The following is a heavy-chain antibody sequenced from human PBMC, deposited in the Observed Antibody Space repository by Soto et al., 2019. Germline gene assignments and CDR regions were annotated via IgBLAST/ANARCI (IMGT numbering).Heavy chain of an antibody. CDR3: AKDSQRSGYSYGYLDFQH. V-gene: IGHV3-30*18. Sequence: GGSLRLSCAASGFTFSSYGMHWVRQAPGKGLEWVAVISYDGSNKYYADSVKGRFTISRDNSKNTLYLQMNSLRAEDTAVYYCAKDSQRSGYSYGYLDFQHWGQGTLVTVSS. J-gene: IGHJ1*01. CDR1: GFTFSSYG. D-gene: IGHD5-18*01. CDR2: ISYDGSNK.